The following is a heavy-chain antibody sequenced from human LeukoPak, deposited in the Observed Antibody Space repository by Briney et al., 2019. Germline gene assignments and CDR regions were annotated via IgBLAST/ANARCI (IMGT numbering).Heavy chain of an antibody. CDR1: GFTVSSNY. CDR2: IYSGGST. CDR3: ASSSSYDLNFDY. D-gene: IGHD2-2*01. J-gene: IGHJ4*02. V-gene: IGHV3-53*01. Sequence: PGGSLRLSCAASGFTVSSNYMSWVRQAPGKGREWVSVIYSGGSTYYADSVKGRFTISRDNSKNTLYLQMNSLRAEDTAVYYCASSSSYDLNFDYWGQGTLVTVSS.